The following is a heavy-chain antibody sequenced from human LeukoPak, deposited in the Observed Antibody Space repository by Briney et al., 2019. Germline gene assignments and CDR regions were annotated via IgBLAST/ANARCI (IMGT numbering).Heavy chain of an antibody. J-gene: IGHJ3*02. D-gene: IGHD2-15*01. V-gene: IGHV1-69*05. CDR3: ARDRGIVVVVAAYDAFDI. CDR2: IIPIFGTA. Sequence: GASVKVSCKASGYTFTSYAISWVRQAPGQGLEWMGRIIPIFGTANYAQKFQGRVTITTDESTSTAYMELSSLRSEDTAVYYCARDRGIVVVVAAYDAFDIWGQGTMVTVSS. CDR1: GYTFTSYA.